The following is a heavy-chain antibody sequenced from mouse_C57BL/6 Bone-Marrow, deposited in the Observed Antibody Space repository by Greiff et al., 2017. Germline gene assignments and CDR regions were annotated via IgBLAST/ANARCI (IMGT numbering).Heavy chain of an antibody. CDR1: GFTFSSYA. Sequence: EVMLVESGGGLVKPGGSLKLSCAASGFTFSSYAMSWVRQTPEKRLEWVATISDGGSYTYYPDNVKGRFTIARANAKNNLYLQMSHLKSEDTAMYYCARDRVYSNPLAYWGQGTLVTVSA. J-gene: IGHJ3*01. D-gene: IGHD2-5*01. CDR2: ISDGGSYT. V-gene: IGHV5-4*01. CDR3: ARDRVYSNPLAY.